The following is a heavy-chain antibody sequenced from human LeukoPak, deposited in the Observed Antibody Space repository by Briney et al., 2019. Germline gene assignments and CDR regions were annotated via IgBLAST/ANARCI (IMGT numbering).Heavy chain of an antibody. J-gene: IGHJ4*02. Sequence: SETLSLTCTVSGGSISGSNDYWAWIRQPPGKGLEWIGNIYYSGSTYYKPSLKSRVTISVDTSKNQVSLKLSSVPAADTAVYYCAGHFRSYYGSGSYYPTYFDYWGQGTLVTVSS. V-gene: IGHV4-39*01. CDR2: IYYSGST. D-gene: IGHD3-10*01. CDR1: GGSISGSNDY. CDR3: AGHFRSYYGSGSYYPTYFDY.